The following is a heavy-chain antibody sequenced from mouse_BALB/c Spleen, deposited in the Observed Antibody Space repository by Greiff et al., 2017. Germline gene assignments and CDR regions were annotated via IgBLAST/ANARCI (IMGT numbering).Heavy chain of an antibody. CDR2: ISYSGST. Sequence: EVKLMESGPSLVKPSQTLSLTCSVTGDSITSGYWNWIRKFPGNKLEYMGYISYSGSTYYNPSLKSRISITRDISKNQYYLQLNSVTTEDTATYYCARSSRYDGAWFAYWGQGTLVTVSA. CDR1: GDSITSGY. V-gene: IGHV3-8*02. CDR3: ARSSRYDGAWFAY. J-gene: IGHJ3*01. D-gene: IGHD2-14*01.